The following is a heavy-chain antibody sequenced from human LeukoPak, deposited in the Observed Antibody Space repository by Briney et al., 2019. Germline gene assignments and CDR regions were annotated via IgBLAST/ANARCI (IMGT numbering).Heavy chain of an antibody. CDR1: GGSISSYY. J-gene: IGHJ5*02. V-gene: IGHV4-59*01. CDR2: IYYSGST. D-gene: IGHD3-10*01. CDR3: ARRRYYYGFDP. Sequence: PSETLSLTCTVSGGSISSYYWSWIRQPPGKGLEWIGYIYYSGSTNYNPSLKSRVTISVDTSKNQFSLKLSSVTAADTAVYYCARRRYYYGFDPWGQGTLVTVSS.